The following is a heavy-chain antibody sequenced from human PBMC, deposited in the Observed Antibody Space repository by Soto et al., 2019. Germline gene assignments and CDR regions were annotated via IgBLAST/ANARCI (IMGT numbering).Heavy chain of an antibody. D-gene: IGHD3-22*01. Sequence: GASVKVSCKASGGTFSSYAISWVRQAPGQGLEWMGGIIPIFGTANYAQKFQGRVTITADESTSTAYMELSSLRSEDTAVYYCARGALNYYDSSGYYPDYYYGMDVWGQGTTVTVSS. CDR2: IIPIFGTA. CDR3: ARGALNYYDSSGYYPDYYYGMDV. CDR1: GGTFSSYA. J-gene: IGHJ6*02. V-gene: IGHV1-69*13.